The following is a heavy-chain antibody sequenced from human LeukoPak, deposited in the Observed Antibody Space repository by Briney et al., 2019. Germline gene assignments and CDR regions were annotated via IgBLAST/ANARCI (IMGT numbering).Heavy chain of an antibody. D-gene: IGHD6-19*01. CDR2: INHSGST. Sequence: PSETLSLTCAVYGGSFSGYYWSWIRQPPGKGLEWIGEINHSGSTNYNPSLKSRVTISVDTSKNQFSLKLSSVTAADTAVYYCARHFPWLVPFDYWGQGTLVTVSS. CDR1: GGSFSGYY. CDR3: ARHFPWLVPFDY. V-gene: IGHV4-34*01. J-gene: IGHJ4*02.